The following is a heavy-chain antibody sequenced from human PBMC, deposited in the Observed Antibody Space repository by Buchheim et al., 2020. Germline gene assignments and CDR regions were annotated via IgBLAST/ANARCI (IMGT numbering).Heavy chain of an antibody. CDR1: GGSFSGYY. CDR2: INHSGST. J-gene: IGHJ6*02. D-gene: IGHD6-13*01. Sequence: QVQLQQWGAGLLKPSETLSLTCAVSGGSFSGYYWSWFRQPPGKGLEWIGEINHSGSTNYNPSLKRRVTISVDTSTNQLSLKLSSVTAADTAVYYCARRLGSSWTREPYYYYGMDVWGEGTT. CDR3: ARRLGSSWTREPYYYYGMDV. V-gene: IGHV4-34*01.